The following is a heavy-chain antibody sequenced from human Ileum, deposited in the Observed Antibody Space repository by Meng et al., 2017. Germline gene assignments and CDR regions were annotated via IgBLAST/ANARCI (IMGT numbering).Heavy chain of an antibody. V-gene: IGHV4-61*01. CDR3: ARSSTSPASYFFDY. J-gene: IGHJ4*02. CDR2: IYYSGST. D-gene: IGHD6-6*01. CDR1: GGSVSSGSYY. Sequence: GPRPLRPSDTCSLACTVSGGSVSSGSYYWSWIRQHPGKGLEWIGHIYYSGSTNYNPSLKSRVTISVDMSKNQFSLKLNSVTAADTAIYFCARSSTSPASYFFDYWGQGTLVTVSS.